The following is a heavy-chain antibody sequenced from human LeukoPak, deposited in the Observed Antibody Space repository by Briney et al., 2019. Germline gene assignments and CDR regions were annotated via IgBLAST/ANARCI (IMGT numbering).Heavy chain of an antibody. Sequence: GGSLRLSCAASGFTFSSYSINWVRQAPGKGLYWVAFISYDGGNKYYADSVKGRFTISRDNSKNTLYLQMNSLRAEDTAVYYCARAPNGDYYFDYWGQGTLVTVSS. V-gene: IGHV3-30*03. J-gene: IGHJ4*02. D-gene: IGHD4-17*01. CDR2: ISYDGGNK. CDR3: ARAPNGDYYFDY. CDR1: GFTFSSYS.